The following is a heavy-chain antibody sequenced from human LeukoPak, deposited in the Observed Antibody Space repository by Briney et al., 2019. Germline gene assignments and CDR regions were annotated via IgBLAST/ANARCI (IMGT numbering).Heavy chain of an antibody. J-gene: IGHJ4*02. CDR3: ARDRWGDGYNLPVNY. D-gene: IGHD5-24*01. CDR1: GYTFTGYY. CDR2: INPNSGVT. Sequence: ASVKVSFKASGYTFTGYYIHWVRQAPGQGLEWMGWINPNSGVTNYAQNFQGRVTMTRDTSISTAYMELSRLRSDDTAVYYCARDRWGDGYNLPVNYWGQGTLVTVSS. V-gene: IGHV1-2*02.